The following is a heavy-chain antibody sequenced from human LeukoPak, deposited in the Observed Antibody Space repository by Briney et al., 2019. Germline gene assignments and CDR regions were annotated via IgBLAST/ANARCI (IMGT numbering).Heavy chain of an antibody. CDR2: IYYSGST. J-gene: IGHJ4*02. CDR3: ARRSGGDYEDY. D-gene: IGHD2-21*02. CDR1: GGSISSYY. V-gene: IGHV4-59*01. Sequence: SETLSPTCTVSGGSISSYYWSWIRQPPGKGLEWIGCIYYSGSTNYNPSLKSRVTISVDTSKNQFSLKLSSVTAADTAVYYCARRSGGDYEDYWGQGTLVTVSS.